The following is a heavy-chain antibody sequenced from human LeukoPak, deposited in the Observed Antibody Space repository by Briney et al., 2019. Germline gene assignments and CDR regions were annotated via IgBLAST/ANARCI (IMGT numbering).Heavy chain of an antibody. J-gene: IGHJ4*02. D-gene: IGHD5-24*01. CDR3: AREGDGYNSPIDY. CDR2: ISWNSGSI. CDR1: GFTLDDYA. V-gene: IGHV3-9*01. Sequence: GGSLRLSCAASGFTLDDYAMHWVRQAPGKGLEWVSGISWNSGSIGYADSVKGRFTISRDNAKNSLFLQMNSLRAEDTAVYYCAREGDGYNSPIDYWGQGTLVTVSS.